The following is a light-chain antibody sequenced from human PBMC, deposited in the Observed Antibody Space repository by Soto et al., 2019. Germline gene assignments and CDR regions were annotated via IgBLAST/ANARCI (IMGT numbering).Light chain of an antibody. J-gene: IGKJ5*01. CDR3: QQSFSTPT. CDR2: SAS. CDR1: RRVNIY. V-gene: IGKV1-39*01. Sequence: IRMPQSPSSLSTSIGDRVTITCRASRRVNIYFNWYRQKPGNPTELLIYSASNLQSGVPSRCSGSRAGTDFTLTISGLQSEDFATYYCQQSFSTPTFGQGTQLEIK.